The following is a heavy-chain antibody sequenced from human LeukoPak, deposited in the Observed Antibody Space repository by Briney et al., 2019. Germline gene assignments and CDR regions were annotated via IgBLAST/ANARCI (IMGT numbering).Heavy chain of an antibody. V-gene: IGHV1-46*01. CDR2: INPSGGST. J-gene: IGHJ4*02. D-gene: IGHD3-22*01. CDR1: GYTFTSYY. Sequence: GASVKVSCKASGYTFTSYYMHWVRQAPGQGLEWMGIINPSGGSTSYAQKFQGRVTMTRDTSTSTVYMELSSLRSEDAAVYYCARADSSGYYVGYWGQGTLVTVSS. CDR3: ARADSSGYYVGY.